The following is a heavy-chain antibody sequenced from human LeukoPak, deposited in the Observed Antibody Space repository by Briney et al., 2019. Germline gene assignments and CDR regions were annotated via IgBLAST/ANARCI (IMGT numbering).Heavy chain of an antibody. CDR1: GFTFSSYA. Sequence: GGSLRLSCAASGFTFSSYAMSRVRQAPGKGLEWVSAISGSGGSTYYADSVKGRFTISRGNSKNMVYLQMNSLRADDTAIYYCAKSVVVITFRFDDWGQGALVTVSS. CDR2: ISGSGGST. J-gene: IGHJ4*02. D-gene: IGHD2-15*01. V-gene: IGHV3-23*01. CDR3: AKSVVVITFRFDD.